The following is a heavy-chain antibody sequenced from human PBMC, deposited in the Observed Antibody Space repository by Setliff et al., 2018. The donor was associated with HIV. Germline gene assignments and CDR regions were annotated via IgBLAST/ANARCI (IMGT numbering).Heavy chain of an antibody. D-gene: IGHD5-18*01. CDR1: GGSISSYY. V-gene: IGHV4-39*06. Sequence: SETLSLTCTVSGGSISSYYWSWIRQPPGKGLEWIGRMYYSGSTYYTPSLKSRITISLDTSKNQFPLRMRSVTAADTAVYYCARVFVDTAVLRVLEYYFDSWGRGTLVTVSS. J-gene: IGHJ4*02. CDR2: MYYSGST. CDR3: ARVFVDTAVLRVLEYYFDS.